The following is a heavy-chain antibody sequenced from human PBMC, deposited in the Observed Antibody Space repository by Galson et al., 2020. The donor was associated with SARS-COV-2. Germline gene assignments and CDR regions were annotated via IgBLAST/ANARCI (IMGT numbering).Heavy chain of an antibody. CDR1: GFTFSSCA. J-gene: IGHJ4*02. D-gene: IGHD6-6*01. V-gene: IGHV3-23*01. Sequence: GGSLRLSCAASGFTFSSCAMSWVRQAPGKGLEWVSAISVSGGSTKYADSLKGRFSISRDNSKNTLYLQINNLRAEDTAIYYCAKEGSSRSSPPYYFDYWGQGTLVTVSS. CDR3: AKEGSSRSSPPYYFDY. CDR2: ISVSGGST.